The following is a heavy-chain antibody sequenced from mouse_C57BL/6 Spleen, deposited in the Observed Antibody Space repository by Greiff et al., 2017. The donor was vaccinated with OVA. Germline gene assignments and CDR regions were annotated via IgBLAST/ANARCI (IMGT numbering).Heavy chain of an antibody. D-gene: IGHD4-1*01. CDR2: IHPNSGST. CDR1: GYTFTSYW. V-gene: IGHV1-64*01. J-gene: IGHJ1*03. CDR3: ARRKETGTGYFDV. Sequence: QVQLQQPGAELVKPGASVTLSCKASGYTFTSYWMHWVKQRPGQGLEWIGMIHPNSGSTNYNEKFKSKATLTVDKSSSTAYMQLSSLTSEDSAVYYGARRKETGTGYFDVWGKGTTVTVSS.